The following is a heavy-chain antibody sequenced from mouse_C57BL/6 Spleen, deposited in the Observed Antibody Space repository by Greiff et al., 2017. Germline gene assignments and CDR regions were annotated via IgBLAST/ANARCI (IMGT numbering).Heavy chain of an antibody. Sequence: QVQLQQSGAELVKPGASVKMSCKASGYTFTSYWITWVKQRPGQGLEWIGDIYPGSGSTNYNEKFKSKATLTVDTSSSTAYMQLSSLTSEDSAVYYCARGSGYEDYAMDYWGQGTSVTVSS. D-gene: IGHD3-2*02. V-gene: IGHV1-55*01. J-gene: IGHJ4*01. CDR1: GYTFTSYW. CDR2: IYPGSGST. CDR3: ARGSGYEDYAMDY.